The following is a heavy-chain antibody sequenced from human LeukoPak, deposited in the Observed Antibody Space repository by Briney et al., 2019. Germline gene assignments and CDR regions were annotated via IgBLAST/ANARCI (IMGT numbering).Heavy chain of an antibody. Sequence: GASVKVSCKASGGTFSSYAISWVRQAPGQGLEWMGRIIPILGIANYAQKFQGRVTITADKSTGTAYMELSSLRSEDTAVYYCARPSAPYYYDSSGYYSSWGQGTLVTVSS. J-gene: IGHJ4*02. V-gene: IGHV1-69*04. CDR3: ARPSAPYYYDSSGYYSS. CDR1: GGTFSSYA. CDR2: IIPILGIA. D-gene: IGHD3-22*01.